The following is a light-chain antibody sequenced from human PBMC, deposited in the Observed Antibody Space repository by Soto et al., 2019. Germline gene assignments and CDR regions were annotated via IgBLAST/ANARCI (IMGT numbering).Light chain of an antibody. V-gene: IGKV3-20*01. Sequence: EFVLSQSPGTLSLSPGERATLSCRASQSVSSSYLAWYQQKPGQAPRLLIYGASSRATGIPDRFSGSGSGTDFTLTISRLEPEDSAVYFCQQYGSSPKTFGQGTKVDIK. J-gene: IGKJ1*01. CDR1: QSVSSSY. CDR3: QQYGSSPKT. CDR2: GAS.